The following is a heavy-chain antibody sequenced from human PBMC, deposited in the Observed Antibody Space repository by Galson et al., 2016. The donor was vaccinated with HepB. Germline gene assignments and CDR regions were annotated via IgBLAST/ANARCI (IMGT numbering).Heavy chain of an antibody. J-gene: IGHJ4*02. CDR3: EKDLHYGSGSYYDS. CDR1: GFTFSNYA. Sequence: SLRLSCAASGFTFSNYAMSWVRQAPGKGLEWVSSMSGPAGSSAYYADSVIGRFTISRDNSRNTLYLRMNSLRAGDSAVYYCEKDLHYGSGSYYDSWGQGTLVIVSP. D-gene: IGHD3-10*01. V-gene: IGHV3-23*01. CDR2: MSGPAGSSA.